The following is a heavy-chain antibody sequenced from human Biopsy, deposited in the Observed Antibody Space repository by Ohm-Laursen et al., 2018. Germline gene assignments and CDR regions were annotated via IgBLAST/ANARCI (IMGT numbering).Heavy chain of an antibody. CDR1: GYTFPSYG. J-gene: IGHJ6*02. CDR2: INTENGNT. CDR3: ARAKLEPVYYYYGMDV. V-gene: IGHV1-18*01. Sequence: ASVKVSCKASGYTFPSYGISWVRQAPGQGLEWMGWINTENGNTIYAQNLQGRVTMTADTSTSTAYMEVTSLRSDDTAVYCCARAKLEPVYYYYGMDVWGQGTTVTVSS. D-gene: IGHD1-1*01.